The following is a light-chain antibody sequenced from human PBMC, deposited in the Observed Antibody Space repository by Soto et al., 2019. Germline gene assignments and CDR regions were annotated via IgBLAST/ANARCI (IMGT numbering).Light chain of an antibody. V-gene: IGLV7-46*01. CDR2: DTD. CDR3: SLSYSGIRV. J-gene: IGLJ7*01. Sequence: QAVVTQEPSLTVSPGGTVTLTCGSSTGTVTTRHYPYWFQQKPGQAPRTLIFDTDNKPSWTPARFSGSLLGGKSALTLSGAQPDDEADYYCSLSYSGIRVFGGGTQLTVL. CDR1: TGTVTTRHY.